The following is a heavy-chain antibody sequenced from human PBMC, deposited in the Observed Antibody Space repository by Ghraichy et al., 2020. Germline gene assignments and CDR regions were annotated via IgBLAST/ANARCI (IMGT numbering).Heavy chain of an antibody. CDR1: GFTVSSNY. CDR3: ATQADYGDPPFDY. D-gene: IGHD4-17*01. J-gene: IGHJ4*02. V-gene: IGHV3-53*04. CDR2: IYSGGST. Sequence: GESLNISCAASGFTVSSNYMSWVRQAPGKGLEWVSVIYSGGSTYYADSVKGRFTISRHNSKNTLYLQMNSLRAEDTAVYYCATQADYGDPPFDYWGQGTLVTVSS.